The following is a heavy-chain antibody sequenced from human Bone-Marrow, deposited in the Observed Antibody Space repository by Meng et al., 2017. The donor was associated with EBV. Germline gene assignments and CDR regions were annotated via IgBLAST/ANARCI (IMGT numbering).Heavy chain of an antibody. CDR1: GYTFTDYF. CDR3: ARERGSRYYWLDP. V-gene: IGHV1-2*06. J-gene: IGHJ5*02. Sequence: DQLVQSGAEVKKPRASAKVSCKASGYTFTDYFMYWLRLAPGQGPEWMGRINPKSGATNYAQKFQGRVTMTRDTSIDTVYMELTSLRSDDTAVYYCARERGSRYYWLDPWGQGTLVTVSS. D-gene: IGHD2-15*01. CDR2: INPKSGAT.